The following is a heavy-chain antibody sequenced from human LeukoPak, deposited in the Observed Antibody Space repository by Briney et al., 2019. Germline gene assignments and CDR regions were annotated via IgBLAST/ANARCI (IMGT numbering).Heavy chain of an antibody. V-gene: IGHV4-31*11. Sequence: PSQTLSLTCAVSGGSISSGGYSWRWIRQPPGKGLEWIGYIYYSGSTYYNPSLKSRVTISVDTSKNQFSLKLSSVTAADTAVYYCARIVPIFGVVIHNWFDPWGQGTLVTVSS. CDR2: IYYSGST. CDR3: ARIVPIFGVVIHNWFDP. J-gene: IGHJ5*02. CDR1: GGSISSGGYS. D-gene: IGHD3-3*01.